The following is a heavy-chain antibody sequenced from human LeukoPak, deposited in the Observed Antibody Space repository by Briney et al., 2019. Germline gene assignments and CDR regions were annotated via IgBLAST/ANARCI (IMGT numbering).Heavy chain of an antibody. CDR3: ARDQEGFDY. J-gene: IGHJ4*02. CDR2: IYPRDGST. CDR1: GYTFTNNY. Sequence: ASVKVSFKASGYTFTNNYLHWVRQAPGQGLEWVGMIYPRDGSTSYAQNFQGRVTVTRDTSTTTVHMELRGLRSEDTAVYYCARDQEGFDYWGQGTVVTVSS. V-gene: IGHV1-46*01.